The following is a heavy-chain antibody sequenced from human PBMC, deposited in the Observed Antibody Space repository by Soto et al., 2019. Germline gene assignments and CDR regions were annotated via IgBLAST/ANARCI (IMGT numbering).Heavy chain of an antibody. Sequence: PGGSLRLSCAASGFTFSSYGMHWVRQAPGKGLEWVAVISYDGSNKYYADSVKGRFTISRDNSKNTLYLQMNSLRAEDTAVYYCAKGRCSGGSCYSYYFDYWGQGTLVTVSS. CDR3: AKGRCSGGSCYSYYFDY. J-gene: IGHJ4*02. CDR1: GFTFSSYG. V-gene: IGHV3-30*18. D-gene: IGHD2-15*01. CDR2: ISYDGSNK.